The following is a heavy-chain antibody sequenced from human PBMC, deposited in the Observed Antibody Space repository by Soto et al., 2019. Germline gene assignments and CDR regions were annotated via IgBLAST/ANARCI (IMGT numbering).Heavy chain of an antibody. D-gene: IGHD6-13*01. CDR2: IFQDGSST. CDR1: GFPFSGYW. V-gene: IGHV3-74*01. CDR3: ARDVYSSSWHNLGTIDS. Sequence: GGSLRLSCAASGFPFSGYWMHWVRQAPGKGLVWVSRIFQDGSSTTYADSVKGRFTISRDNAKNTLYLQMNSLRVEDTAVYYCARDVYSSSWHNLGTIDSWGQGTLVTVSS. J-gene: IGHJ4*02.